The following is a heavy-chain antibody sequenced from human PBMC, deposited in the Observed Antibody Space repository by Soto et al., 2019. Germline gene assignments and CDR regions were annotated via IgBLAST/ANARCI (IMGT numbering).Heavy chain of an antibody. D-gene: IGHD6-13*01. V-gene: IGHV3-30*18. Sequence: QVQLVESGGGVVQPGRSLRLSCAASGFTFSSYGMHWVRQAPGKGLEWVAVISYDGSNKYYADSVKGRFTISRDNSKHTLYLQMNSLRAEDTAVYYCAKAPSSINWFDPWGQGTLVTVSS. CDR2: ISYDGSNK. CDR1: GFTFSSYG. CDR3: AKAPSSINWFDP. J-gene: IGHJ5*02.